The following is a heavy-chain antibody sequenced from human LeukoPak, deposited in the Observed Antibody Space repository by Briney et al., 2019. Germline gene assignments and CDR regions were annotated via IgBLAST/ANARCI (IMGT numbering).Heavy chain of an antibody. Sequence: ASVKVSCKASGYTFTGYYMHWVRQAPGQGLEWMGWINTNSGGTNYAQKFQGRVTMTRDRSISTAYMELSRLRSDDPAVYYCARGTVPAAPINWFDPWGQGTLVTVSS. V-gene: IGHV1-2*02. J-gene: IGHJ5*02. CDR2: INTNSGGT. CDR1: GYTFTGYY. D-gene: IGHD2-2*01. CDR3: ARGTVPAAPINWFDP.